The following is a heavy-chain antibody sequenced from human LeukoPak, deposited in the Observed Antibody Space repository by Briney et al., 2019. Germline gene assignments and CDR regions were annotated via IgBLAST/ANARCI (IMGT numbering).Heavy chain of an antibody. D-gene: IGHD6-6*01. Sequence: GGSLRLSCAASGFTFSSYAMSCVRQAPGKGLEWVSAISGSGGSTYYADSVKGRFTISRDNAKNSLYLQMSSLRAEDTAAYYCARDAARILFDYWGQGTLVTVSS. CDR1: GFTFSSYA. CDR2: ISGSGGST. CDR3: ARDAARILFDY. J-gene: IGHJ4*02. V-gene: IGHV3-23*01.